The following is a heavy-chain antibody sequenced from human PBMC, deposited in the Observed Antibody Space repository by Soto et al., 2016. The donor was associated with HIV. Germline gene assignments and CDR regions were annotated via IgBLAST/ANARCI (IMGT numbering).Heavy chain of an antibody. J-gene: IGHJ1*01. CDR3: ARAPSPNVQH. Sequence: QVQLVQSGAEVKKPGASVKVSCKASGYTFTAYYMHWVRQAPGQGLEWMGWINPKSGGTNYAQKFQGRVTMTRDTSISIAYMELSRLTSDDSAVYYCARAPSPNVQHVGPGHPGPPSPQ. V-gene: IGHV1-2*02. CDR1: GYTFTAYY. CDR2: INPKSGGT.